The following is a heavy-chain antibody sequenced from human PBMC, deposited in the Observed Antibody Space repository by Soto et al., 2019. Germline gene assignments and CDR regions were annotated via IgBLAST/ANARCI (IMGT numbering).Heavy chain of an antibody. CDR3: ARGRYSSGWPNEDYYYYGMDV. V-gene: IGHV1-69*13. CDR2: IIPIFGTA. D-gene: IGHD6-19*01. J-gene: IGHJ6*02. Sequence: SLKVSCKAAGGSFSSYAISWVRQAPGQGLEWMGGIIPIFGTANYAQKFQGRVTITADESTSTAYMELSSLRSEDTAVYYCARGRYSSGWPNEDYYYYGMDVWGQGTTVTVSS. CDR1: GGSFSSYA.